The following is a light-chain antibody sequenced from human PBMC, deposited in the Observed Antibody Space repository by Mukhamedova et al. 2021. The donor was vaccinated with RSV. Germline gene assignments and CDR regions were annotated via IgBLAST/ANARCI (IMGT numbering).Light chain of an antibody. Sequence: WYQRRVHGTAPKLLIYHTSGLASGVPSRFSGSGSGTDITLTISSLQPEDFATYYCQQSVSTPFTFGPGTNVDIK. CDR3: QQSVSTPFT. V-gene: IGKV1-39*01. J-gene: IGKJ3*01. CDR2: HTS.